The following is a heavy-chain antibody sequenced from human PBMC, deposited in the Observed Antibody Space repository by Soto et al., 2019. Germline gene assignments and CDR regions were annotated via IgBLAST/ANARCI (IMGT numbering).Heavy chain of an antibody. CDR2: ISYDGSNK. D-gene: IGHD5-18*01. V-gene: IGHV3-30*18. J-gene: IGHJ4*02. CDR3: AKDSTGYSQSFDY. Sequence: PGGSLRLSCAASGFTFISYGMHWGRQAPGKGLEWVAVISYDGSNKYYADSVKGRFTISRDNSKNTLYLQMNSLRAEDTAVYYCAKDSTGYSQSFDYWGQGTLVTVSS. CDR1: GFTFISYG.